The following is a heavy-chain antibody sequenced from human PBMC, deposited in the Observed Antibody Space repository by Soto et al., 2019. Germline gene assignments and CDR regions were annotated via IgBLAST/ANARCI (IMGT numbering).Heavy chain of an antibody. V-gene: IGHV3-30*18. CDR1: GFTFSSYG. CDR2: ISYDGSNK. Sequence: GGSLRLSCAASGFTFSSYGMHWVRQAPGKGLEWVAVISYDGSNKYYADSVKGRFTISRDNSKNTLYLQMNSLRAEDTAVYYCANGVGAAAGIYWFDPWGQGTLVTVSS. CDR3: ANGVGAAAGIYWFDP. J-gene: IGHJ5*02. D-gene: IGHD6-13*01.